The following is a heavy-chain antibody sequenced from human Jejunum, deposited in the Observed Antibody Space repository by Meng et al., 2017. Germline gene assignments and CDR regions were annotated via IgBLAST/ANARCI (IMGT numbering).Heavy chain of an antibody. D-gene: IGHD6-13*01. CDR2: INPNSGGT. CDR3: AREIEAAGHAGLDY. V-gene: IGHV1-2*06. CDR1: GYTFTNYY. J-gene: IGHJ4*02. Sequence: VQLCNVGTEWKQPGASGKVSLQPSGYTFTNYYIRWVRQDPGQGLDWMGRINPNSGGTNYAQKFQGRVTMTRDTSISTVYMELSSLRSDDTAVYYCAREIEAAGHAGLDYWGQGTLVTVSS.